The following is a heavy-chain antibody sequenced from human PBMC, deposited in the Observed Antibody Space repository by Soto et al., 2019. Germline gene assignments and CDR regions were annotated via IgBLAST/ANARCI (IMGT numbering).Heavy chain of an antibody. CDR1: GYSISSGYY. Sequence: SETLSLTCTVSGYSISSGYYWGWIRPPPGKGLEWIGSIYHSGSTYYNPSLKSQVTISVDTSKNQFSLKLSSVTAADTAVYYCARGRTLLRFLEWLLYFDYWGQGTLVTVSS. CDR2: IYHSGST. J-gene: IGHJ4*02. D-gene: IGHD3-3*01. V-gene: IGHV4-38-2*02. CDR3: ARGRTLLRFLEWLLYFDY.